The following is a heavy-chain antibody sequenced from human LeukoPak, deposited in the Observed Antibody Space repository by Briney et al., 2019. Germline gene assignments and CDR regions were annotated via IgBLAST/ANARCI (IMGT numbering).Heavy chain of an antibody. CDR1: GFTFSSYE. V-gene: IGHV3-48*03. CDR2: ISSSGSTI. CDR3: ARAVTWIDP. Sequence: GGSLRLSCAASGFTFSSYEMNWVRQAPGKGVEWVSYISSSGSTIYYADSVKGRFTISRDNSKNTLDLQMNGLRAEGTAVYYCARAVTWIDPWGQGTLVTVSS. J-gene: IGHJ5*02.